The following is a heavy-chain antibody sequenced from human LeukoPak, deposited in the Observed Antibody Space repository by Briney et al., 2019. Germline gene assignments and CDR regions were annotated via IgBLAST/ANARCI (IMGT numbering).Heavy chain of an antibody. J-gene: IGHJ4*02. CDR2: IYPGDSAP. V-gene: IGHV5-51*01. CDR3: ARAYSYGSGSYYHFDY. D-gene: IGHD3-10*01. Sequence: GESLKISCKGSGYSFPTYWIAWVRQMPGKGLEWMGIIYPGDSAPSYSPSFQGQATISADKSIRTAYLQWSSLKASDTAIYYCARAYSYGSGSYYHFDYWGQGTLVTVSS. CDR1: GYSFPTYW.